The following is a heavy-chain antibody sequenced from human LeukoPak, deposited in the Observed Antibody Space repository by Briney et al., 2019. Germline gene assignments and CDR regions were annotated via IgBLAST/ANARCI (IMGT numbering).Heavy chain of an antibody. Sequence: PSETLSLTCAVYNGSFSDYYWSWIRQPPGKGLEWIGEVNHSGSTNYNPSLKSRVTISVDTSKNQFSLKLSSVTAADTAVYYCARSGRYGDCGVCDYWGQGTLVTVSS. CDR1: NGSFSDYY. V-gene: IGHV4-34*01. J-gene: IGHJ4*02. D-gene: IGHD4-17*01. CDR2: VNHSGST. CDR3: ARSGRYGDCGVCDY.